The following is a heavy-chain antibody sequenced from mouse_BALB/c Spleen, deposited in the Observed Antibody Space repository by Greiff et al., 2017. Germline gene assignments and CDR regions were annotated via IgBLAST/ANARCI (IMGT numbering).Heavy chain of an antibody. J-gene: IGHJ1*01. Sequence: VQLQESGPGLVAPSQSLSITCTVSGFSLTGYGVNWVRQPPGKGLEWLGMIWGDGSTDYNSALKSRLSISKDNSKSQVFLKMNSLQTDDTARYYCARLGYYGSSYGYFDVWGAGTTVTVSS. CDR2: IWGDGST. D-gene: IGHD1-1*01. CDR1: GFSLTGYG. CDR3: ARLGYYGSSYGYFDV. V-gene: IGHV2-6-7*01.